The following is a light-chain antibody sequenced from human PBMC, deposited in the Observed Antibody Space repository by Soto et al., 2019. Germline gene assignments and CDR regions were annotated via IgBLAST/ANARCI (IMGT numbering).Light chain of an antibody. CDR2: GVS. V-gene: IGKV3-15*01. CDR1: QSVSSC. Sequence: ERVMTQSPATLSVSPGERSTLSCRASQSVSSCLAWYQQKPGQAPRLLIYGVSTRATGIPARFSGSGSGTEFTLTISSLQPYDLSTYYCQQYNSYSFGQGTKVDIK. J-gene: IGKJ1*01. CDR3: QQYNSYS.